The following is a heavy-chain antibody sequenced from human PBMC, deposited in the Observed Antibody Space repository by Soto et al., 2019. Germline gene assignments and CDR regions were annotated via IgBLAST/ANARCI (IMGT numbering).Heavy chain of an antibody. CDR1: GFTFSSYA. CDR2: ISYDGSNK. V-gene: IGHV3-30-3*01. D-gene: IGHD5-18*01. J-gene: IGHJ4*02. CDR3: ATGGRGYSYGRRGDDY. Sequence: ESGGGVVQPGRSLRLSCAASGFTFSSYAMHWVRQAPGKGLEWVAVISYDGSNKYYADSVKGRFTISRDNSKNTLYLQMNGLRAEDTAVYYCATGGRGYSYGRRGDDYWGQGTLVTVSS.